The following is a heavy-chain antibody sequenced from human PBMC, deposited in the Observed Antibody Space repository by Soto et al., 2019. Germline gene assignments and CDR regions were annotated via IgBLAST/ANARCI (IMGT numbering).Heavy chain of an antibody. CDR2: ISGSGGST. CDR3: AKYGYQLLSPDYMDV. Sequence: EVQLLESGGGLVQPGGSLRLSCAASGFTFSSYGMSWVRQARGKGLEWVSAISGSGGSTYYADSVKGRFTISRDNSKNTLYLQMNSLRAEDTAVYYCAKYGYQLLSPDYMDVWGKGTTVTVSS. J-gene: IGHJ6*03. CDR1: GFTFSSYG. D-gene: IGHD2-2*01. V-gene: IGHV3-23*01.